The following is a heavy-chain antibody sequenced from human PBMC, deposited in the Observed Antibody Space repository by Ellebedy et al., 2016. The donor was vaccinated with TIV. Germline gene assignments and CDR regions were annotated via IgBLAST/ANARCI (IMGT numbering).Heavy chain of an antibody. J-gene: IGHJ4*02. Sequence: ASVKVSCKASGYTFTGYGISWVRQAPGQGLEWMGWISAYNGNTNYAQKLQGRVTMTTDTSTRTVYMELRSLRSDDTAVYYCARDYSSSTDFDYWGQGTLVTVSS. D-gene: IGHD6-6*01. CDR1: GYTFTGYG. CDR2: ISAYNGNT. CDR3: ARDYSSSTDFDY. V-gene: IGHV1-18*01.